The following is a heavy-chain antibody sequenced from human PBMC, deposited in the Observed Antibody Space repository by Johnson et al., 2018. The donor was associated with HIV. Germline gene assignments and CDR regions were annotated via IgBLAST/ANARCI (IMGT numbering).Heavy chain of an antibody. J-gene: IGHJ3*02. Sequence: QVQLVESGGDVVQPGRSLRLSCSASGFSFNDYAMHWVRQAPGKGLEWVAVISFDGGAIYYADSVEGRFTISRDNSKNTLYLQMNSLRAEDTAVYYCARWVDTTFDIWGQGTMVTVSS. CDR1: GFSFNDYA. CDR2: ISFDGGAI. D-gene: IGHD5-18*01. V-gene: IGHV3-30-3*01. CDR3: ARWVDTTFDI.